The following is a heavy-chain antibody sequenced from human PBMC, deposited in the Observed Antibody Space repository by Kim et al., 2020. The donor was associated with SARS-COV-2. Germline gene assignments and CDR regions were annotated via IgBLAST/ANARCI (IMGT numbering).Heavy chain of an antibody. CDR3: STAAGSGSYYWAYYYYGM. D-gene: IGHD3-10*01. J-gene: IGHJ6*01. V-gene: IGHV4-59*01. Sequence: SETLSLTCTVSGGSFSSYYWSWIRQPPGKGLEWIGYIYYSGSTNYNPSLKSRVTISVDTSNNQSPLKLSSVTAADTAVYYCSTAAGSGSYYWAYYYYGM. CDR1: GGSFSSYY. CDR2: IYYSGST.